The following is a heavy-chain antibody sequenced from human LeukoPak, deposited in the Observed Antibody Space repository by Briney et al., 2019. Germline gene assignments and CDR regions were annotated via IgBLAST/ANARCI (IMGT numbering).Heavy chain of an antibody. CDR2: ISSSSSYI. J-gene: IGHJ4*02. Sequence: GGSLRLSCAASGFAFSSYSMNWVRQAPGKGLEWVSSISSSSSYIYYADSVKGRFTISRDNAKNSLYLQMNSLRAEDTAVYYCARIVWSSSSAGFDYWGQGTLVTVSS. CDR1: GFAFSSYS. CDR3: ARIVWSSSSAGFDY. V-gene: IGHV3-21*01. D-gene: IGHD6-6*01.